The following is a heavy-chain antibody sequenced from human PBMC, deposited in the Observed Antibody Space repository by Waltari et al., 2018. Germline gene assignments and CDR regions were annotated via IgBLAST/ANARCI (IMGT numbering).Heavy chain of an antibody. V-gene: IGHV1-2*06. Sequence: QVQLVQSGAEVKKPGASVKVSCKASGYTFTGYYMHWVRQAPGQGLEWMGRSNPNSGGTNYAQKFQGRVTMTRDTSISTAYMELSRLRSDDTAVYYCASGSPSIWSGYYPDYWGQGTLVTVSS. CDR1: GYTFTGYY. J-gene: IGHJ4*02. CDR3: ASGSPSIWSGYYPDY. D-gene: IGHD3-3*01. CDR2: SNPNSGGT.